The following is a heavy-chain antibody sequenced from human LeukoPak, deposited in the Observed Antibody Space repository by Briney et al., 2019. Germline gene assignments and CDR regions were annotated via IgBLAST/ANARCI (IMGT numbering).Heavy chain of an antibody. CDR3: TSKDLRYCSSTSCPLRGDY. J-gene: IGHJ4*02. CDR1: GVPLRSYL. Sequence: GGSLRLSCAASGVPLRSYLKSWVRQAPGKGLEWVANIKQDGSEKYYVDSVKGRFTISRDNAKNSLYLQMNSLKTEDTAVYYCTSKDLRYCSSTSCPLRGDYWGQGTLVSVSS. V-gene: IGHV3-7*03. D-gene: IGHD2-2*01. CDR2: IKQDGSEK.